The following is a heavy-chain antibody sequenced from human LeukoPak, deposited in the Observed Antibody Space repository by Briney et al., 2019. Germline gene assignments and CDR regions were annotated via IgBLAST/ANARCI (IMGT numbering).Heavy chain of an antibody. CDR1: GFTFSSYA. Sequence: GGSLRPSCAASGFTFSSYAMSWVRQAPGKGLEWVSAISGSGGSTYYADSVKGRFTISRDNSKNTLYLQMNSLRAEDTAVYYCAKVWIQLWLASAFDIWGQGTMVTVSS. CDR3: AKVWIQLWLASAFDI. CDR2: ISGSGGST. J-gene: IGHJ3*02. D-gene: IGHD5-18*01. V-gene: IGHV3-23*01.